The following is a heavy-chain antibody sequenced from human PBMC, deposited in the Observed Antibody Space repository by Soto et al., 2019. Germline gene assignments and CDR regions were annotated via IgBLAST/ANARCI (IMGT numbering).Heavy chain of an antibody. CDR3: ARAEGTTSDFDY. D-gene: IGHD4-17*01. CDR2: ISNYNGNT. V-gene: IGHV1-18*04. J-gene: IGHJ4*02. Sequence: QVQLVQSGAEVKRPGASVKVSCKASGYTFTSYAFSWVRQAPGQGLEWMGWISNYNGNTNYAQKLQGRVTMTTDTSTSTAYMELRSLRSEDTAVYFCARAEGTTSDFDYCGQRTMVTVSA. CDR1: GYTFTSYA.